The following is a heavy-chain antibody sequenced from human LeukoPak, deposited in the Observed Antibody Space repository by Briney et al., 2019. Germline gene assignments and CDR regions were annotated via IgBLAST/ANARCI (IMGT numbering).Heavy chain of an antibody. Sequence: PSETLSLTCTVSGGSISSSSYYWGWIRQPPGKGLEWIGSIYYSGSTYYNPSLKSRVTISVDTSKNQFSLKLSSVTAADTAVYYCARHLIGAAELYDYWGQGTLVTVSS. J-gene: IGHJ4*02. D-gene: IGHD6-13*01. CDR2: IYYSGST. CDR3: ARHLIGAAELYDY. CDR1: GGSISSSSYY. V-gene: IGHV4-39*01.